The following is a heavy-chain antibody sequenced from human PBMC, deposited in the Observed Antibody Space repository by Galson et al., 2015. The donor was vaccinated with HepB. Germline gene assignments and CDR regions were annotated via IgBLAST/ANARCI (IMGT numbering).Heavy chain of an antibody. D-gene: IGHD4-23*01. Sequence: SLRLSCAASGFTFSSYGMHWVRQAPGKGLEWVAVISYDGSNKYYADSVKGRFTISRDNSKNTLYLQMNSLRAEDAAVYYCAKDGGGGVTHFDYWGQGTLVTVSS. CDR1: GFTFSSYG. CDR2: ISYDGSNK. V-gene: IGHV3-30*18. CDR3: AKDGGGGVTHFDY. J-gene: IGHJ4*02.